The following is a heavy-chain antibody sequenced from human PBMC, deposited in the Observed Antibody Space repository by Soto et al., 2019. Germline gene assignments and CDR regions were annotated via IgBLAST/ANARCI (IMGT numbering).Heavy chain of an antibody. CDR3: ARQFPHYGSGSYYDY. J-gene: IGHJ4*02. V-gene: IGHV3-48*03. CDR1: GFTFSSYE. D-gene: IGHD3-10*01. Sequence: EVQLVESGGGLVQPGGSLRLSCAASGFTFSSYEMNWVRQAPGKGLEWVSYISSSGSTIYYADSVKGRFTISRDNAKNSLYLQMNSLRAEDTAVYYCARQFPHYGSGSYYDYWGQGTLVTVS. CDR2: ISSSGSTI.